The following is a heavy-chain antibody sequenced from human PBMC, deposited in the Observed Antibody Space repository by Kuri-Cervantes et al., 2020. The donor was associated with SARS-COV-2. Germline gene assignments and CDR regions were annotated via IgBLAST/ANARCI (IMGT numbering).Heavy chain of an antibody. J-gene: IGHJ4*02. D-gene: IGHD2-2*01. CDR3: AKAGKKEGYCSSTSCYLDSDY. Sequence: GESLKISCAASGFTFSSYWMSWVRQAPGKGLEWVANIKQDGSEKYYVDSVKGRFTISRDNSKNTLYLQMNSLRAEDTAVYYCAKAGKKEGYCSSTSCYLDSDYWGQGTLVTVSS. CDR1: GFTFSSYW. V-gene: IGHV3-7*03. CDR2: IKQDGSEK.